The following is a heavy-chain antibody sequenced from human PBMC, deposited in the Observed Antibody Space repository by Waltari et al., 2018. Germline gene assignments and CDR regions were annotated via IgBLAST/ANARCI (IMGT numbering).Heavy chain of an antibody. V-gene: IGHV3-53*01. CDR3: ANDRSYCHSLAN. CDR2: IHSGCNT. CDR1: GFDVSSSH. J-gene: IGHJ4*02. Sequence: EVQLVESGGGLLQRGGSLRLYCAGSGFDVSSSHMHWVRQAPGKVLELVSCIHSGCNTYYADSVKGRCTIAIDNSKNTLYLQMNSLRAEDTAVYYCANDRSYCHSLANWGQGTLVTVSS. D-gene: IGHD1-26*01.